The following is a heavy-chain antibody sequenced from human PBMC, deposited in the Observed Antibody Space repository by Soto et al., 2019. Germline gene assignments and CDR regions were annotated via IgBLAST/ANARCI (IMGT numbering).Heavy chain of an antibody. CDR2: ISGSGGST. V-gene: IGHV3-23*01. CDR1: GFTFSSYA. D-gene: IGHD3-10*01. Sequence: EVQLLESGGGLVQPGGSLRLSCAASGFTFSSYAMRWVRQAPGKGLEWVSAISGSGGSTYYADSVQGRFTISRDNSKNTLDLQMNSLRAQDTSVYYFAKVPRITRVRGVSTGSSHYVDYWGQGTLVTVSS. J-gene: IGHJ4*02. CDR3: AKVPRITRVRGVSTGSSHYVDY.